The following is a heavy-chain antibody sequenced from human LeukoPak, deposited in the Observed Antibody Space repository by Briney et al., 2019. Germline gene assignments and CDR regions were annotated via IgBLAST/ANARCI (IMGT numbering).Heavy chain of an antibody. Sequence: SETLSLTCAVYGGSFSGYYWSWIRQPPGKGLEWIGEINHSGSTNYNPSLKSRVTMSVDTSKNQFSLKLSSVTAADTAVYYCARERDPGIAVAGIFDYWGQGTLVTVSS. CDR1: GGSFSGYY. CDR3: ARERDPGIAVAGIFDY. V-gene: IGHV4-34*01. CDR2: INHSGST. D-gene: IGHD6-19*01. J-gene: IGHJ4*02.